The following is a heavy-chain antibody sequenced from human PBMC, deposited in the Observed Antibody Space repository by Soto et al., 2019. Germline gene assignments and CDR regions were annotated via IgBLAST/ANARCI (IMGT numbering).Heavy chain of an antibody. V-gene: IGHV1-69*13. CDR2: IIPTFGTA. J-gene: IGHJ4*02. Sequence: SVKVSCKASGGTFSSYAISWVRQAPGQGLEWMGGIIPTFGTANYAQKFQGRVTITADESTSTAYMELSSLRSEDTAVYYCARHNYVWGSYRNKQFDYWGQRTLVTSPQ. CDR1: GGTFSSYA. D-gene: IGHD3-16*02. CDR3: ARHNYVWGSYRNKQFDY.